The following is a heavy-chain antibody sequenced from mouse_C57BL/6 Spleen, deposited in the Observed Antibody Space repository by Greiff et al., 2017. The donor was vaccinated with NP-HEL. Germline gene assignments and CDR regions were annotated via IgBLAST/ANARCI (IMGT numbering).Heavy chain of an antibody. D-gene: IGHD1-1*01. J-gene: IGHJ3*01. Sequence: EVKLMESGGGLVQPGGSLSLSCAASGFTFTDYYMSWVRQPPGKALEWLGFIRNKANGYTTEYSASVKGRFTISRDNSQSILYLQMNALRAEDSATYYCARYKGRDYGSSLWFAYWGQGTLVTVSA. CDR3: ARYKGRDYGSSLWFAY. CDR1: GFTFTDYY. V-gene: IGHV7-3*01. CDR2: IRNKANGYTT.